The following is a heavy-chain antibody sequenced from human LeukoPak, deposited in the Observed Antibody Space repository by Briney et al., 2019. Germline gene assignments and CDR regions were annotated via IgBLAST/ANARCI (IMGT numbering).Heavy chain of an antibody. CDR2: ISGSGGST. J-gene: IGHJ5*02. V-gene: IGHV3-23*01. CDR1: GFTFSNYA. CDR3: AKDRGDVVAAATVRFDP. D-gene: IGHD2-15*01. Sequence: GGSLRLSCAASGFTFSNYAMSWVRQAPGQGLEWVSTISGSGGSTFYADSVKGRFTISRDNSKSTLYLQMNSLRADDTAVYHCAKDRGDVVAAATVRFDPWGQGTLVTVSS.